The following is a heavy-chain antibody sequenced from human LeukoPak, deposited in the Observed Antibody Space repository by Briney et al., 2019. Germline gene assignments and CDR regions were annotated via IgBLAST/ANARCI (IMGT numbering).Heavy chain of an antibody. Sequence: SETLSLTCTVSGGSISSYYWSWIRQPPGMGLEWIGYIYYSGSTNYNPSPKSRVTISIDTSKNQFSLKLSSVTAADTAVYYCARHSLRSFDYWGQGTLVTVSS. J-gene: IGHJ4*02. D-gene: IGHD3-16*01. CDR1: GGSISSYY. CDR3: ARHSLRSFDY. CDR2: IYYSGST. V-gene: IGHV4-59*08.